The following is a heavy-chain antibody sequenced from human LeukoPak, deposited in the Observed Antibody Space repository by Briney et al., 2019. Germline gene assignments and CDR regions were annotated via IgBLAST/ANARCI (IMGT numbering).Heavy chain of an antibody. V-gene: IGHV4-34*01. D-gene: IGHD2-8*01. CDR3: ARSNPDYYYYGMLV. CDR2: INHSGST. CDR1: GGSFSGYY. J-gene: IGHJ6*04. Sequence: PSETLSLTCAVYGGSFSGYYWSWIRQPPGKGLEWIGEINHSGSTNYNPSLKSRVTISVDTSKNQFSLKLSSVTAADTAVYYCARSNPDYYYYGMLVWGGGTTVSVSS.